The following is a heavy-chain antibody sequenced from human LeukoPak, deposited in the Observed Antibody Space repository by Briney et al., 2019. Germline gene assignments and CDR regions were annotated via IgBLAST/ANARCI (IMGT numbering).Heavy chain of an antibody. CDR2: ISDNGGNT. J-gene: IGHJ4*02. D-gene: IGHD6-13*01. Sequence: PGGSLRLSCSASGFTFSNYAIHWVRQAPGKGLEYVSTISDNGGNTNYADSAKGRFTISRDNSKNTLYLQMSSLRPEDTAVYYCVKAAGSWYGYFDYWGQGTLVTVSS. V-gene: IGHV3-64D*06. CDR3: VKAAGSWYGYFDY. CDR1: GFTFSNYA.